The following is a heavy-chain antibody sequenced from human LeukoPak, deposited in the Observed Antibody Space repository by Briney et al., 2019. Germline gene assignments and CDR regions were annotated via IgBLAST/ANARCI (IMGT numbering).Heavy chain of an antibody. CDR1: GFTFSSYS. CDR3: ARDTSIAARWYDY. J-gene: IGHJ4*02. D-gene: IGHD6-6*01. Sequence: GGSLRLSCAASGFTFSSYSMNWVRQAPGKGLEWVSSISSSSSYIYYADSVKGRFTISRDNAKNSLYLQMNSLGAEDTAVYYCARDTSIAARWYDYWGQGTLVTVSS. V-gene: IGHV3-21*01. CDR2: ISSSSSYI.